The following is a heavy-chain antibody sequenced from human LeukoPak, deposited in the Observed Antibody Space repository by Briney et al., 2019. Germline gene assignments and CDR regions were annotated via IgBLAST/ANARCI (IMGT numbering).Heavy chain of an antibody. V-gene: IGHV3-49*04. D-gene: IGHD3-22*01. Sequence: PGGSLRLSCTASGFTFGDYAMSWVRQAPGKGLEWVSFIRRKAHGGTTEYAASVKGRFSSSRDDSKIIAYLQMNSLTTEDTAVYFCTRVTYYYDNTGYFHFDSWGQGSLVTVSS. CDR2: IRRKAHGGTT. CDR3: TRVTYYYDNTGYFHFDS. J-gene: IGHJ4*02. CDR1: GFTFGDYA.